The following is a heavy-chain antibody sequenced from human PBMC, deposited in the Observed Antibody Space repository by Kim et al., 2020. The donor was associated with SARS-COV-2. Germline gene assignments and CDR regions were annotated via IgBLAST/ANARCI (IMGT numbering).Heavy chain of an antibody. CDR2: IIPIFGTA. CDR3: ATTGGYSSGWYNSYWFDP. CDR1: GGTFSSYA. Sequence: SVKVSCKASGGTFSSYAISWVRQAPGQGLEWMGGIIPIFGTANYAQKFQGRVTITADESTSTAYMELSSLRSEDTAVYYCATTGGYSSGWYNSYWFDPWGQGTLVTVSS. D-gene: IGHD6-19*01. V-gene: IGHV1-69*13. J-gene: IGHJ5*02.